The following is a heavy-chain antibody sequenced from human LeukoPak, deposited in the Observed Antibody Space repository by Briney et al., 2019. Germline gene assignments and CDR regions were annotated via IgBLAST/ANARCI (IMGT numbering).Heavy chain of an antibody. J-gene: IGHJ6*03. CDR2: MNPNSGNT. Sequence: ASVKVSCKASGYTFTSYDINWVRQATGQGLEWMGWMNPNSGNTGYAQKFQGRVTMTRNTSISTAYMELSSLRSEDTAVYYCARVVVVVSGAPGSYYMDVWGKGTTVAVSS. CDR1: GYTFTSYD. D-gene: IGHD2-2*01. CDR3: ARVVVVVSGAPGSYYMDV. V-gene: IGHV1-8*01.